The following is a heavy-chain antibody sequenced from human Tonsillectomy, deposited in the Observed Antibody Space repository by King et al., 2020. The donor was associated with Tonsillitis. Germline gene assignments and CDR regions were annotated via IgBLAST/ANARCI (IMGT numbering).Heavy chain of an antibody. CDR1: GGSISSGDYY. V-gene: IGHV4-30-4*01. CDR2: IYYSGST. CDR3: AREILNFWSGYYTGWFDP. D-gene: IGHD3-3*01. J-gene: IGHJ5*02. Sequence: VQLQESGPGLVKPSQTLSLTCTVSGGSISSGDYYWSWIRQPPGKGLEWIGYIYYSGSTYYNPSLKSRVTISVDTSKNQFSLNLSSVTAADTAVYYCAREILNFWSGYYTGWFDPWGQGTLVTVSS.